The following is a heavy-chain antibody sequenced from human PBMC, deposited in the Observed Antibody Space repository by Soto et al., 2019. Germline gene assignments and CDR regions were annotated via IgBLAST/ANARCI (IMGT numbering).Heavy chain of an antibody. CDR1: GGSFSGYY. CDR2: INHSGST. Sequence: SETLSLTCAVYGGSFSGYYWSWIRQPPGKGLEWIGEINHSGSTNYNPSLKSRVTISIDTSKNQFSLKLSSVTAADTAVYYCAREKPYSSSWYHDYWGQGTLVTVSS. J-gene: IGHJ4*02. D-gene: IGHD6-13*01. V-gene: IGHV4-34*01. CDR3: AREKPYSSSWYHDY.